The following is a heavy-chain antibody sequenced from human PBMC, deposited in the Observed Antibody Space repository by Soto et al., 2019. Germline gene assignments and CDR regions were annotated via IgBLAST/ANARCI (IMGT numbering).Heavy chain of an antibody. Sequence: VGSLSLFCSASGFTFSSYAMHWVRKAPGKGLEYVSAISSNGGSTYYADSVKGRFTISRDNSKNTLYLQMSSLRAEDTAVYYCVEPGTLSAGFDYWGQGTLVTVSS. CDR2: ISSNGGST. J-gene: IGHJ4*02. CDR1: GFTFSSYA. CDR3: VEPGTLSAGFDY. D-gene: IGHD1-7*01. V-gene: IGHV3-64D*06.